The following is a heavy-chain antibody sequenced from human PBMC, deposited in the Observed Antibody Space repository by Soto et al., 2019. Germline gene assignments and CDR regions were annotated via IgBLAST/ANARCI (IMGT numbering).Heavy chain of an antibody. D-gene: IGHD1-1*01. CDR2: ISPDNGNT. Sequence: QVQLVQSGAEVMKPGASVKVSCKASGYTFTTNGISWVRQAPGQGLEWRGWISPDNGNTNYVEKFQGRVTMITDTXXXXXXXXXXXXXXXXXXXXXXXXXXXXLTTTGGPDYWGQGTLVTVSS. CDR1: GYTFTTNG. V-gene: IGHV1-18*01. CDR3: XXXXXXLTTTGGPDY. J-gene: IGHJ4*02.